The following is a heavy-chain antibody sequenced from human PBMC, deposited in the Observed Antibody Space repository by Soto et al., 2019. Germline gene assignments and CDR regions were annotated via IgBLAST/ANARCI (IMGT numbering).Heavy chain of an antibody. Sequence: EVQLLESGGGLVQPGGSLGLPCAAFGLTFSPFALSWVGQRPGKGLGGVSGISGCGGSTDYADSLKGRFTISRDNSNNTLYLQMSSLRVEDTAVYYCAKGRSGGTYSGAILPFDYWGQGTLVTVSS. V-gene: IGHV3-23*01. J-gene: IGHJ4*02. CDR1: GLTFSPFA. D-gene: IGHD1-26*01. CDR2: ISGCGGST. CDR3: AKGRSGGTYSGAILPFDY.